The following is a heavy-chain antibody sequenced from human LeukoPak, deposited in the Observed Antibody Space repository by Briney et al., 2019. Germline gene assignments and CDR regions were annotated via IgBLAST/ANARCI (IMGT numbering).Heavy chain of an antibody. CDR2: IYYSGST. CDR1: GGSISSPSYY. V-gene: IGHV4-39*02. CDR3: ARDGPFSAPNWFDP. J-gene: IGHJ5*02. D-gene: IGHD3-10*01. Sequence: SETLSLTCTVSGGSISSPSYYWGWIRQPPGKGLEWIGNIYYSGSTYYNPSLKSRVTISVDTSKNQFSLKLSSVTAADTAVYYCARDGPFSAPNWFDPWGQGTLVTVSS.